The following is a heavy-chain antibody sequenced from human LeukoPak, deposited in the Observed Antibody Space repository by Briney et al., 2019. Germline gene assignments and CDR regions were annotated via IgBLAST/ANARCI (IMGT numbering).Heavy chain of an antibody. J-gene: IGHJ4*02. D-gene: IGHD3-22*01. CDR3: AKVGTTYYYDSSGYYFDY. CDR2: ISGSGGST. V-gene: IGHV3-23*01. Sequence: GGSLRLSCAASGFTFSSYAMSWVRQAPGKGLEWVSAISGSGGSTYYADPVKGRFTISRDNSKNTLYLQMNSLRAEDTAVYYCAKVGTTYYYDSSGYYFDYWGQGTLVTVSS. CDR1: GFTFSSYA.